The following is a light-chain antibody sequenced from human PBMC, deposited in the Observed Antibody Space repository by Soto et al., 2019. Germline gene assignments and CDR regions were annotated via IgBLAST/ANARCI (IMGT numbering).Light chain of an antibody. V-gene: IGKV3-11*01. CDR2: DAS. J-gene: IGKJ1*01. Sequence: EIVLTQSPATLSLSPGERATLSCRASQSVSSYLAWYQQKPGKVPRLVIYDASNRATGIPGRFSGSESGTDCTLTISSLEPEVFGVYYCQQRSSWPRTFGQGTKVQIK. CDR1: QSVSSY. CDR3: QQRSSWPRT.